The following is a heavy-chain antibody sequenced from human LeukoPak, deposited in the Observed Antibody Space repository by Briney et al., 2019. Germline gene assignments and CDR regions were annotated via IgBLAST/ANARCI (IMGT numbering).Heavy chain of an antibody. CDR1: GFTFNRYA. Sequence: GGSLRLSCAVSGFTFNRYAMNWVRQAPGKGLEGVSTISDSGDQTYSADSVKGRFTSSRDNSTHTLSLQMNSLRAEDTAVYYCARLKYTSSYYTWFDPWGQGTLVTVSS. V-gene: IGHV3-23*01. CDR3: ARLKYTSSYYTWFDP. D-gene: IGHD6-13*01. CDR2: ISDSGDQT. J-gene: IGHJ5*02.